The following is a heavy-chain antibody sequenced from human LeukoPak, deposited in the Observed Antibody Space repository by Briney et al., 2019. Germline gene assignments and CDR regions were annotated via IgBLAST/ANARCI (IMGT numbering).Heavy chain of an antibody. J-gene: IGHJ5*02. Sequence: SETLSLTCAVYGGSFSGYYWSWIRQPPGKGLEWIGEINHSGSTNYNPSLKSRVTISVDTSKNQFSLKLSSVTAADTAVYYCASLYYYDSSGYKWFDPWGQGTLVTAPS. CDR1: GGSFSGYY. D-gene: IGHD3-22*01. CDR3: ASLYYYDSSGYKWFDP. CDR2: INHSGST. V-gene: IGHV4-34*01.